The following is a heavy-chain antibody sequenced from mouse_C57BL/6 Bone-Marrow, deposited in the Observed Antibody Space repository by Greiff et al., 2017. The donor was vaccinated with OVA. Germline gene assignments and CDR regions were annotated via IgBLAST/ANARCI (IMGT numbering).Heavy chain of an antibody. J-gene: IGHJ1*03. CDR3: ARQIRIWYFDV. CDR2: IYPGDGDT. Sequence: QVQLKESGPELVKPGASVKISCKASGYAFSSSWMNWVKQRPGKGLEWIGRIYPGDGDTNYNGKFKGKATLTADKSSSTAYMQLSSLTSEDSAVYFCARQIRIWYFDVWGTGTTVTVSS. CDR1: GYAFSSSW. V-gene: IGHV1-82*01. D-gene: IGHD2-12*01.